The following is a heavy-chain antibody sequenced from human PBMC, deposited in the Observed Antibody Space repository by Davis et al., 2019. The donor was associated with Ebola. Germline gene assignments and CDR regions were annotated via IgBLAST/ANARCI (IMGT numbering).Heavy chain of an antibody. Sequence: GESLKISCAASGFTFSSYAMSWVRQAPGKGLEWVSTISATGGRAYYADSVKGRFTISRDNSKNTVYLQMNSLRVEDTAIYYCAKDTSNVWFDVWGQGTMVTVSS. V-gene: IGHV3-23*01. CDR2: ISATGGRA. D-gene: IGHD6-19*01. J-gene: IGHJ3*01. CDR1: GFTFSSYA. CDR3: AKDTSNVWFDV.